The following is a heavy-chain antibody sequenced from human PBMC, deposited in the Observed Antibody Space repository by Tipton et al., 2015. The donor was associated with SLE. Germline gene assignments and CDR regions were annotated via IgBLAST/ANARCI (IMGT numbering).Heavy chain of an antibody. CDR1: GGTFSSYA. Sequence: QLGQSGPEVKKPGSSVKVSCKASGGTFSSYAISWVRQAPGQGLEWMGGIIPIFGTANYAQKFQGRVTITTDESTSTAYMELSSLRSEDTAVYYCARGKGFYDSSGYSPFQHWGQGTLVTVSS. D-gene: IGHD3-22*01. V-gene: IGHV1-69*01. CDR2: IIPIFGTA. CDR3: ARGKGFYDSSGYSPFQH. J-gene: IGHJ1*01.